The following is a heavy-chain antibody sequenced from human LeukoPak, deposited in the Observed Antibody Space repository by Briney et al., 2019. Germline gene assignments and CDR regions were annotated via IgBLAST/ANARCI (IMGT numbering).Heavy chain of an antibody. D-gene: IGHD3-10*01. Sequence: GGSLRLSCAASGFTFSGYSMNWVRQAPGKGLEWVSSISSSSSYIYYADSVKGRFTISRDNAKNSLYLQMNSLRAEDTAVYYCARGLRGVYDYWGQGTLVTVSS. CDR1: GFTFSGYS. CDR3: ARGLRGVYDY. V-gene: IGHV3-21*01. J-gene: IGHJ4*02. CDR2: ISSSSSYI.